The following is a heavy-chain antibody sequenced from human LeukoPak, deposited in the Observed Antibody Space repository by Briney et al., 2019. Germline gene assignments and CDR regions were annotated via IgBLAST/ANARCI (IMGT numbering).Heavy chain of an antibody. CDR2: ISTNGGST. V-gene: IGHV3-64D*06. CDR1: GFTFTSYA. Sequence: GGSLRLSCSASGFTFTSYAMHWVRQAPGKGLEYVSAISTNGGSTYYADSVKGRFTISRDNSKNTLYLQMSSLRAEDTAMYYCVNGDQSSWYRTLLYWGQGTLVTISS. D-gene: IGHD6-13*01. J-gene: IGHJ4*02. CDR3: VNGDQSSWYRTLLY.